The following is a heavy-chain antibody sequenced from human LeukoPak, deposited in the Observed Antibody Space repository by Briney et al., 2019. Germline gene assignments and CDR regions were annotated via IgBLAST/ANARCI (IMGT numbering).Heavy chain of an antibody. CDR1: GFTFSSYW. D-gene: IGHD6-13*01. J-gene: IGHJ5*02. V-gene: IGHV3-7*01. Sequence: GGSLRLSCAASGFTFSSYWMSWVRQAPVKGLEWVANIKQDGSEKYYVDSVKGRFTISRDNAKNSLYLQMNCLRAEDTAVYYCAREVNTAAAGNQWFDPWGQGTLVTVSS. CDR3: AREVNTAAAGNQWFDP. CDR2: IKQDGSEK.